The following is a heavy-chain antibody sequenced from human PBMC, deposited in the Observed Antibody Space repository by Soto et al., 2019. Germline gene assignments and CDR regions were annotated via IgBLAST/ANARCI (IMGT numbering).Heavy chain of an antibody. V-gene: IGHV3-7*03. Sequence: EVQLVESGGDLVQPGGSLRLSCEASGFSFSSYWMTWVRQAPGKRLEYVAIIRLDGSEKKYVDSVMGRFTISRDNAKTSSYLQMNSLRDEDTAVYYCMTTTRDRPFDYWGQGTLVTVSS. D-gene: IGHD1-1*01. CDR3: MTTTRDRPFDY. J-gene: IGHJ4*02. CDR2: IRLDGSEK. CDR1: GFSFSSYW.